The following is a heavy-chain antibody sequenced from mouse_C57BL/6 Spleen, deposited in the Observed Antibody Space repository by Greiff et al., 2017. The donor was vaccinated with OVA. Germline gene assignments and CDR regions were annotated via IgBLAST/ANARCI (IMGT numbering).Heavy chain of an antibody. CDR3: ATPDYDYGGDYAMDY. Sequence: VQLQQSGAELVKPGASVKLSCKASGYTFTSYWMHWVKQRPGQGLEWIGMIHPNSGSTNYNEKFKSKATLTVDKSSSTAYMQLSSLTSEDSAVYYCATPDYDYGGDYAMDYWGQGTSVTVSS. J-gene: IGHJ4*01. V-gene: IGHV1-64*01. CDR2: IHPNSGST. D-gene: IGHD2-4*01. CDR1: GYTFTSYW.